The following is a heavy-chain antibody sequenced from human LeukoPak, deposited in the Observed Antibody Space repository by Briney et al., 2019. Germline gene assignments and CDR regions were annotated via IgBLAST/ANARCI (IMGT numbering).Heavy chain of an antibody. Sequence: GGSLRLSCAASGFTFSNYAMHWVRQAPGKGLEWVAVISFDGSKKDYADSVKGRFTISRDNSKNTLYLQMSSLRGEDTAVYYGARGGPNWNPRDYWGQGTLVT. J-gene: IGHJ4*02. D-gene: IGHD1-20*01. V-gene: IGHV3-30*04. CDR1: GFTFSNYA. CDR2: ISFDGSKK. CDR3: ARGGPNWNPRDY.